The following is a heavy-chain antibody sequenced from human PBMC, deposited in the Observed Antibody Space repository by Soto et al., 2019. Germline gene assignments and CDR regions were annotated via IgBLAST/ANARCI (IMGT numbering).Heavy chain of an antibody. V-gene: IGHV2-5*02. CDR2: IYWDDDK. CDR1: GFSLSTSGVG. CDR3: AHRTSVTTLDYVDS. J-gene: IGHJ4*02. Sequence: QITLKESGPTLVKPTQTLTLTCTFSGFSLSTSGVGVGWIRQPPGKALEWLALIYWDDDKRYSPSLKSRLTPSKDTSKNQVVLTMTDMDPVDTATYQCAHRTSVTTLDYVDSWGQGTLVTVSS. D-gene: IGHD4-17*01.